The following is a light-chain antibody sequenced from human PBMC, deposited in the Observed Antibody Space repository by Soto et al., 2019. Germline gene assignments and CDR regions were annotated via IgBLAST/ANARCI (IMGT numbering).Light chain of an antibody. Sequence: DIQMTQSPSTLSASVGDRVSITCRASQSISSWLAWYQQKPGKAPKLLIYDASSLESGVPSRFSGSGSGTEFTLTISSLQPDDFATYYCQQLGTFGQGAKVE. CDR1: QSISSW. CDR2: DAS. J-gene: IGKJ1*01. V-gene: IGKV1-5*01. CDR3: QQLGT.